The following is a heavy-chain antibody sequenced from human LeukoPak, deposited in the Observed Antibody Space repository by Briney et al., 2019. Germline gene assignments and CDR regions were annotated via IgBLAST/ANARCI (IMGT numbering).Heavy chain of an antibody. CDR2: IYYRGNT. Sequence: PSETLSLTCTVSGGSFTDYYWGWIRQPPGKGREGIGSIYYRGNTFYNPSLRNRVSISIATSKGPFSLNLNSVTAADPAVYFCTRDREHGTQDSWGQGTLVTVS. D-gene: IGHD1-26*01. CDR1: GGSFTDYY. J-gene: IGHJ4*02. CDR3: TRDREHGTQDS. V-gene: IGHV4-39*07.